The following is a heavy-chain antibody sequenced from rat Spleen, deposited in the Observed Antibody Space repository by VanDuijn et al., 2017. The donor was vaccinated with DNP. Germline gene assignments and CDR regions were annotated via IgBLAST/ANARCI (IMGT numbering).Heavy chain of an antibody. Sequence: EVQLVASDGGLVQPGRSQKLSCAASGFTFSDYYMAWVRQAPTKGLEWVATISDDGLTTYYRDSVKGRFTISRENAKSTLYLQVDSLRSEDTATYYCALSTGRGFDYWGQGVMVTVSS. V-gene: IGHV5-29*01. D-gene: IGHD5-1*01. CDR1: GFTFSDYY. J-gene: IGHJ2*01. CDR2: ISDDGLTT. CDR3: ALSTGRGFDY.